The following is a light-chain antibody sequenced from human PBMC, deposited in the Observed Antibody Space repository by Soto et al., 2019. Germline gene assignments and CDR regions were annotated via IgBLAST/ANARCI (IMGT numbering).Light chain of an antibody. Sequence: DIQMTQSPSSLSASVGDRVTITCRASQTTNNYLNWYQLKPGKAPKLLIYAASTLQTGVPSRFTGSGSGTDFTLTSIRLQPEDYATYFYQQSYSMPYAFGPGTKVESK. CDR1: QTTNNY. J-gene: IGKJ2*01. V-gene: IGKV1-39*01. CDR2: AAS. CDR3: QQSYSMPYA.